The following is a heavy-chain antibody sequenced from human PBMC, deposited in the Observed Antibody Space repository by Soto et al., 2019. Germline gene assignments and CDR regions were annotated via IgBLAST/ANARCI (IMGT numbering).Heavy chain of an antibody. J-gene: IGHJ4*02. CDR3: ARGNFGYDY. Sequence: QVQLQESGPGLVKPSQTLSLTCTVSGGPINSGDYYWSWIRQHPGKGLEWIGHIYHSGNTYYNPSHKSRVTMSVDTSTNQFSLNLSSVTAADTAVYYCARGNFGYDYWGQGTQVTVSS. CDR2: IYHSGNT. CDR1: GGPINSGDYY. D-gene: IGHD3-10*01. V-gene: IGHV4-31*03.